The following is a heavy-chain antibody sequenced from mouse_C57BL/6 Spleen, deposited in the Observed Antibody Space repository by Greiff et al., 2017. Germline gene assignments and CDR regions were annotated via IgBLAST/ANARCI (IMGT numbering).Heavy chain of an antibody. CDR3: ARSGYYGSSPFDY. D-gene: IGHD1-1*01. CDR1: GYTFTNYW. CDR2: IYPGGGYT. V-gene: IGHV1-63*01. Sequence: VQLQESGAELVRPGTSVKMSCKASGYTFTNYWIGWAKQRPGHGLEWIGDIYPGGGYTNYNEKFKGKATLTADKSSSTAYMQFSSLTSEDSAIYYCARSGYYGSSPFDYWGQGTTLTVSS. J-gene: IGHJ2*01.